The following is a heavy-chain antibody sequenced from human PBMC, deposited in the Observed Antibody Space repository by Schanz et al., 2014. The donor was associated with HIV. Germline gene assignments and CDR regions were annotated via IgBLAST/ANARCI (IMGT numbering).Heavy chain of an antibody. CDR3: ANEEVPNDY. CDR1: GFTFSRYG. V-gene: IGHV3-33*06. Sequence: QEQLVESGGDLVQPGGSLRLSCAASGFTFSRYGMYWVRQAPGKGLEWVAVIWHDGSNKYYADSVKGRFSISRDNSKNTLYLQMNSLRVEDTAVYYCANEEVPNDYWGQGTLVTVSS. CDR2: IWHDGSNK. J-gene: IGHJ4*02.